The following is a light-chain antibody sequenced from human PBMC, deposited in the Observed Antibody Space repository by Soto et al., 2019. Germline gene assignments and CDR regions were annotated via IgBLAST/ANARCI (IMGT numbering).Light chain of an antibody. CDR1: SSDVGSYNR. J-gene: IGLJ3*02. CDR3: YSYTTSSTVV. V-gene: IGLV2-18*02. CDR2: EVS. Sequence: QSALTQPPSVSGSPGQSVTISCTGTSSDVGSYNRVSWYQQPPGTVPKLIIYEVSNRPSGVPDRFSGSKSGNTASLTISGLQAEDEADYYCYSYTTSSTVVFGGGTKLTVL.